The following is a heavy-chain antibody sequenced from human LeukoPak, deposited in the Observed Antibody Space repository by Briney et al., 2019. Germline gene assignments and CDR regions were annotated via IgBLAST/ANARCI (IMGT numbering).Heavy chain of an antibody. V-gene: IGHV4-39*01. CDR2: INHSGST. J-gene: IGHJ4*02. Sequence: SETLSLTCTVSGGSISSSTYYWSWIRQPPGKGLEWIGEINHSGSTNYNPSLKSRDTISVDTSKNQFSLNLTSVIAADTAVYYCARRSSSWSFDYWGQGTLVTVSS. CDR3: ARRSSSWSFDY. D-gene: IGHD6-13*01. CDR1: GGSISSSTYY.